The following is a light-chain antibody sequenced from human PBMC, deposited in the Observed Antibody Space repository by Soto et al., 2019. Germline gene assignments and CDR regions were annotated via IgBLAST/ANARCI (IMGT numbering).Light chain of an antibody. V-gene: IGKV1-5*01. CDR1: QSISNW. CDR3: QXLSRYPLT. CDR2: DAS. Sequence: DIXMTQSPSTLSXSIGDRVNITCRASQSISNWLAWLQQKPGKAPKLLIFDASNLGSGVPXRFSGSGSGTEFSLTIRALQPEDFATYYCQXLSRYPLTXGGGTKVDI. J-gene: IGKJ4*01.